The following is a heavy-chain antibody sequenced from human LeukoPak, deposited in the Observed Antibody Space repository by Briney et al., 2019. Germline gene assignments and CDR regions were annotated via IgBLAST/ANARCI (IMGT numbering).Heavy chain of an antibody. D-gene: IGHD3-10*01. CDR1: GYSMSSGYY. J-gene: IGHJ6*03. CDR2: IYHSGNT. Sequence: SETLSLTCTVSGYSMSSGYYWGWIRQPPGKGLEWIGSIYHSGNTYYDPSLKSRVSISVDTSKNQFSLKLSSVTAADTAVYFCARQLYVSGSYYAPMDVWGKGTTVTISS. V-gene: IGHV4-38-2*02. CDR3: ARQLYVSGSYYAPMDV.